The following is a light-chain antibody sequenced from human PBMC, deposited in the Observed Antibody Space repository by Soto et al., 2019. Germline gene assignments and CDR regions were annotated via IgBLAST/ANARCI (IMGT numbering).Light chain of an antibody. CDR2: GTS. V-gene: IGKV3-20*01. CDR3: QQYGSALFT. Sequence: EVVLTQSPGTLSLSPGDRATLSCRVSQSVSSLYIAWNQKKPDQRPRLLVYGTSTRATGVPDRFSGSGSGTDFTLTISSLEPEDFAVYYCQQYGSALFTFGPGTKVEI. CDR1: QSVSSLY. J-gene: IGKJ3*01.